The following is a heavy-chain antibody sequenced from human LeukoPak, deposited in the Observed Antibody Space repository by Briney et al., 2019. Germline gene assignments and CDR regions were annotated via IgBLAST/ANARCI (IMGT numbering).Heavy chain of an antibody. CDR1: GYTFTGYY. CDR3: ARVMNREGTNY. D-gene: IGHD1/OR15-1a*01. V-gene: IGHV1-2*02. CDR2: INSNSGGT. J-gene: IGHJ4*02. Sequence: ASVKVSCKASGYTFTGYYMHWVRQVPGQGLEWMGWINSNSGGTKYAQKFQGRVTMTRDTSISTAYMELNRLRSDDTAVYYCARVMNREGTNYWGQGTLVTVSS.